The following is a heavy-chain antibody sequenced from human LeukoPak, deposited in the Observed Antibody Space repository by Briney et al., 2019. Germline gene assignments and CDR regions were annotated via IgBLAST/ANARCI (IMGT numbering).Heavy chain of an antibody. D-gene: IGHD3-16*01. CDR2: IFHGGTT. J-gene: IGHJ3*01. Sequence: SETLSLICSVSGDSMNKNFWSWIRQPPGKGLEWIGYIFHGGTTNYSPSLESRVTISLDTSKNQFSLMLTSVTAADTTVYYCAGRMITTSDTFDLWGQGTMVTVSS. V-gene: IGHV4-59*03. CDR1: GDSMNKNF. CDR3: AGRMITTSDTFDL.